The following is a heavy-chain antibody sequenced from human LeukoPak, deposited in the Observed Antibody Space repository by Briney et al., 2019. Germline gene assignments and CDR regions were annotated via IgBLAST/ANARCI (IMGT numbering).Heavy chain of an antibody. CDR3: AMLSVTVAGPYYFDY. D-gene: IGHD6-19*01. J-gene: IGHJ4*02. CDR2: ISAYNGNT. Sequence: ASVKVSRKASGYTFTSYGISWVRQAPGQGLEWMGWISAYNGNTNYAQKLQGRVTMTTDTSTSTAYMELRSLRSDGTAVYYCAMLSVTVAGPYYFDYWGQGTLVTVSS. V-gene: IGHV1-18*01. CDR1: GYTFTSYG.